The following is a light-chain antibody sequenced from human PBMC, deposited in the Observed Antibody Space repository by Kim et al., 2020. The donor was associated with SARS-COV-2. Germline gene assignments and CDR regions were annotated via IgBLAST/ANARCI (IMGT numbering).Light chain of an antibody. CDR2: GAS. Sequence: DIEMTQSPSSLSASVGDRVTITCQASQDISSYLNWLQQKPGKAPKLLIYGASNLETGVPSRFSGGGSGTHFTLTISSLQPEDVATYYCQQYDYLYTFGQGTKLEI. CDR1: QDISSY. V-gene: IGKV1-33*01. CDR3: QQYDYLYT. J-gene: IGKJ2*01.